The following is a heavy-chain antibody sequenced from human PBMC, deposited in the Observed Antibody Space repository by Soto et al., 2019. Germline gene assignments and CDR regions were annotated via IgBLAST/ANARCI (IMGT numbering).Heavy chain of an antibody. Sequence: GASVKVSCKASGYTFTSYAMHWVRQAPGQRLEWMGWINAGNGNTKYSQKFQGRVTITRDTSASTAYMELSSLRSEDTAVYYCARSIVVVTDFDYCGQGTLVTVSS. J-gene: IGHJ4*02. CDR3: ARSIVVVTDFDY. CDR2: INAGNGNT. CDR1: GYTFTSYA. V-gene: IGHV1-3*01. D-gene: IGHD2-21*02.